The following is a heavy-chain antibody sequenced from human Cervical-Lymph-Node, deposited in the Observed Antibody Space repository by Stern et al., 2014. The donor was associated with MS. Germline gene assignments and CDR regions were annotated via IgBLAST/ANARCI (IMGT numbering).Heavy chain of an antibody. CDR1: GVAINSDGFY. Sequence: QMQLQESGPGLVRPSQTLSLNCTVSGVAINSDGFYWSWIRQHPGKGLEWIGYVYHSGSSHYNLSIKSRVTISVDTSKNQFSLRMTSMTASDTAVYYCAARSGVWGQGTLVTVST. V-gene: IGHV4-31*03. CDR3: AARSGV. D-gene: IGHD2-8*01. J-gene: IGHJ4*02. CDR2: VYHSGSS.